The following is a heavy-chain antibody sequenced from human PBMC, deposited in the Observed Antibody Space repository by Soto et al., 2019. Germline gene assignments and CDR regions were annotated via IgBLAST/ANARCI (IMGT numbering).Heavy chain of an antibody. D-gene: IGHD6-19*01. Sequence: QVQLVQSGAEVKKPGSSVKVSCKASGGTFSSYTISWVRQAPGQGLEWMGRIIPILGIANYAQKFQGRVTITAGKSTGTAYMELSRLRSEDTAVYYCASGSAVAGLDYWGQGTLVTVSS. J-gene: IGHJ4*02. V-gene: IGHV1-69*02. CDR1: GGTFSSYT. CDR3: ASGSAVAGLDY. CDR2: IIPILGIA.